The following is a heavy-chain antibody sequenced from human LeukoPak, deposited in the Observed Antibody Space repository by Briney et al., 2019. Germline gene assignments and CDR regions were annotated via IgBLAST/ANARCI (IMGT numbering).Heavy chain of an antibody. Sequence: RASVKVSCKASGYTFTGYYMHWVRQAPGQGLEWMGIINPSGGSTSYAQKFQGRVTMTRDTSTSTVYMELSSLRSEDTAVYYCARDRDYYDSSGYHFDYWGQGTLVTVSS. CDR2: INPSGGST. D-gene: IGHD3-22*01. CDR1: GYTFTGYY. V-gene: IGHV1-46*01. J-gene: IGHJ4*02. CDR3: ARDRDYYDSSGYHFDY.